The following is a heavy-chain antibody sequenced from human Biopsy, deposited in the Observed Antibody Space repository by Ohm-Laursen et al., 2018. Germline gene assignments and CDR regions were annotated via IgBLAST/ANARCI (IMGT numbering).Heavy chain of an antibody. CDR2: IFYRGST. Sequence: SETLSLTCTVSGGSISNNNYYWGWIRQPPGKGLEWIGSIFYRGSTYYKPSLKSRVIISVDTSKNQFSLKLNSVTAADTAVYYCARDYDTSGYYYVSWGQGTLVTVSS. CDR3: ARDYDTSGYYYVS. CDR1: GGSISNNNYY. J-gene: IGHJ5*02. D-gene: IGHD3-22*01. V-gene: IGHV4-39*01.